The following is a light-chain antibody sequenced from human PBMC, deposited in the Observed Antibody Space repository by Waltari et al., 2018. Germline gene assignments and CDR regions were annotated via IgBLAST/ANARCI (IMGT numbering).Light chain of an antibody. Sequence: QSVLTQPPSVSAAPGQKVTISCSGGSSNIGTYFVSWYHQLPGATPKLLSYDNNKRPTGSPDGFSASKSGTSATLDITGIQIGDEADYYCATWDNSLTAVVCGGGTKLTVL. V-gene: IGLV1-51*01. CDR3: ATWDNSLTAVV. CDR1: SSNIGTYF. J-gene: IGLJ2*01. CDR2: DNN.